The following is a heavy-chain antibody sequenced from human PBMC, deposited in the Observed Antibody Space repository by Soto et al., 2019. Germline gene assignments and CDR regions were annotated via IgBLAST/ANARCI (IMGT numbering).Heavy chain of an antibody. CDR3: TATYCSSGSRFCYGMDV. CDR2: IKIINDGGTT. CDR1: GFSFGNAW. D-gene: IGHD2-15*01. V-gene: IGHV3-15*01. Sequence: GESLTLSCAASGFSFGNAWMNWVRQAQEEGLDWVGRIKIINDGGTTNYAAPEKGSFTISVKNSKNTLYQQMNSPKADDTAVYYCTATYCSSGSRFCYGMDVWGQGTTVTVSS. J-gene: IGHJ6*02.